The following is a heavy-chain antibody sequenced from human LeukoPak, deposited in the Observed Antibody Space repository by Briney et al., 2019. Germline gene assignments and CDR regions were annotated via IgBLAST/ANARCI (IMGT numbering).Heavy chain of an antibody. Sequence: GASVKVSCKASAGTFSSYAISWVRQAPGQGLEWMGGIIPIFGTANYAQKFQGRVTITADESTSTAYMELSSLRSEDTAVYYCARGAVADLLFDYWGQGTLVTVSS. CDR1: AGTFSSYA. J-gene: IGHJ4*02. V-gene: IGHV1-69*13. CDR3: ARGAVADLLFDY. D-gene: IGHD6-19*01. CDR2: IIPIFGTA.